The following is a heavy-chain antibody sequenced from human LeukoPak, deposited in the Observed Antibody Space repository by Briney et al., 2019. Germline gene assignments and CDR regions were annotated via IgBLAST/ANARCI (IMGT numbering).Heavy chain of an antibody. D-gene: IGHD1-26*01. CDR3: ARGLLGATRAFDM. CDR2: IHYTGST. CDR1: GGSINNYY. V-gene: IGHV4-59*01. Sequence: SETLSLTCTVSGGSINNYYWSWIRHPPGKGLEWIGYIHYTGSTNYNASLKSRVTISVDTSKNQFSLRLTSVAAADTAIYYCARGLLGATRAFDMWGQGTMVIVSS. J-gene: IGHJ3*02.